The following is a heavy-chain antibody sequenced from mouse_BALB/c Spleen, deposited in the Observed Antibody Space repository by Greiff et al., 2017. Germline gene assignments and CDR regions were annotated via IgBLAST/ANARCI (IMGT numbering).Heavy chain of an antibody. CDR2: ISYSGST. CDR1: GDSITSGY. Sequence: EVKVEESGPSLVKPSQTLSLTCSVTGDSITSGYWNWIRKFPGNKLEYMGYISYSGSTYYNPSLNSRISITRDTSKNQYYLQLNSVTTEDTATYYCARYPYYGNSYAMDYWGQGTSVTVSS. D-gene: IGHD2-10*01. CDR3: ARYPYYGNSYAMDY. V-gene: IGHV3-8*02. J-gene: IGHJ4*01.